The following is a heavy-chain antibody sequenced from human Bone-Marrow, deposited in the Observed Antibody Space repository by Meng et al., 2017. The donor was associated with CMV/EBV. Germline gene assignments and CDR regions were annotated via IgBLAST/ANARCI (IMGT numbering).Heavy chain of an antibody. J-gene: IGHJ3*02. CDR3: TRLVPAATQRGAFDI. CDR1: GFTFSGSA. Sequence: GESLKISCAASGFTFSGSAMHWVRQASGKGLEWVGRIRSKANSYATAYAASVKGRFTISRDDSKNTAYLQMNSLKTEDTAVYYCTRLVPAATQRGAFDIWGQGTMVTGSS. CDR2: IRSKANSYAT. D-gene: IGHD2-2*01. V-gene: IGHV3-73*01.